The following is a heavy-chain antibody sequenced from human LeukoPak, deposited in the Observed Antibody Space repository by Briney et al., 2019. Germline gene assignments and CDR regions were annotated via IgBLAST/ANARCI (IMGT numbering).Heavy chain of an antibody. CDR1: GYNFTNYW. J-gene: IGHJ5*02. V-gene: IGHV5-51*01. CDR3: ARHLRLWQNWFDP. D-gene: IGHD5-18*01. Sequence: GESLKIFCKGSGYNFTNYWIGWVRQLPGKGPEWMGIIYPGDSDTRYSPSFQGQVTISADKSISTAYLQWSSLKASDTAMYYCARHLRLWQNWFDPWGQGTLVTVSS. CDR2: IYPGDSDT.